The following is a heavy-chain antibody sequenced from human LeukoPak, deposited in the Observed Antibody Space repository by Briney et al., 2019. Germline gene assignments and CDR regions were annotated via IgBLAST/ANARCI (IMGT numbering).Heavy chain of an antibody. CDR2: INHSGST. D-gene: IGHD3-3*01. Sequence: KPSETPSLTCAVYGGSFSAYFWTWIRQPPGNGLEWIGEINHSGSTNYNPSLKSRVTTSVDTSKNQFSLRLSSVTAADTAVYYCARIRFLEWLSYYYYHGMDVWGQGTTVTVSS. CDR3: ARIRFLEWLSYYYYHGMDV. J-gene: IGHJ6*02. V-gene: IGHV4-34*01. CDR1: GGSFSAYF.